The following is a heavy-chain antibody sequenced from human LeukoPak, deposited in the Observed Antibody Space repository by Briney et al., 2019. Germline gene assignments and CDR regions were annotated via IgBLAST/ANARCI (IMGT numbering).Heavy chain of an antibody. Sequence: GGSLRLSCAAPGFTVSSNYMSWVRQAPGKGLEWVSVIYSGGSTYYADSVKGRFTISRDNSKNTLCLQMNSLRAEDTAVYYCARDRGGRGYFDYWGQGTLVTVSS. CDR3: ARDRGGRGYFDY. J-gene: IGHJ4*02. CDR2: IYSGGST. CDR1: GFTVSSNY. D-gene: IGHD3-16*01. V-gene: IGHV3-53*01.